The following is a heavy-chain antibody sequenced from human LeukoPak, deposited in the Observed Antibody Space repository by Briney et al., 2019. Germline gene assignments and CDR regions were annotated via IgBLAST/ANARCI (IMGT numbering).Heavy chain of an antibody. CDR3: ARDRDSSGLYGGADL. Sequence: RGSLRLSCAASGFSFSFSNMNWVRQAPGKGLEWVSYISSTNGHTYYADSVNGRFTISRDTAKNSLYLRMNSLRVEDTAIYFYARDRDSSGLYGGADLWGQGVLVTVSA. D-gene: IGHD6-19*01. J-gene: IGHJ5*02. V-gene: IGHV3-21*03. CDR1: GFSFSFSN. CDR2: ISSTNGHT.